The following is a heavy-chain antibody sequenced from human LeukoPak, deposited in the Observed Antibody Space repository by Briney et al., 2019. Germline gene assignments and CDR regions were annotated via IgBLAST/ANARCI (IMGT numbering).Heavy chain of an antibody. J-gene: IGHJ4*02. CDR3: ARDPDMAAVR. D-gene: IGHD6-13*01. Sequence: ASVKVSCKSSGYTFTCYYMHWVRQAPGQGLELMGWINPNSGGTNYAQKFQGRVTMTRDTSISTAYMELSRLRSDDTAVYYCARDPDMAAVRWGQGTLVTVSS. CDR1: GYTFTCYY. V-gene: IGHV1-2*02. CDR2: INPNSGGT.